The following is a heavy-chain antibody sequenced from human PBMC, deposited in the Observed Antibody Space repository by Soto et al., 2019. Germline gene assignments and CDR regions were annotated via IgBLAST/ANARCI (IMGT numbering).Heavy chain of an antibody. CDR3: AKKYYYYDSSGLDY. Sequence: SCAASGFTFSSYSMNWVRQAPGKVLEWISYISSSSSTIYYADSLKGRFTISRDNSKNTLYLQMNSLRAEDTAVYYCAKKYYYYDSSGLDYWGQGTLVTVS. J-gene: IGHJ4*02. V-gene: IGHV3-48*01. CDR2: ISSSSSTI. D-gene: IGHD3-22*01. CDR1: GFTFSSYS.